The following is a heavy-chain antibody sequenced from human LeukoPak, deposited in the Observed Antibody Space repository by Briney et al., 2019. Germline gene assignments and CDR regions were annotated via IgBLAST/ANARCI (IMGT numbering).Heavy chain of an antibody. V-gene: IGHV3-7*01. CDR2: IKQDGSEK. J-gene: IGHJ4*02. CDR1: GFTFSSYW. CDR3: ARRYCSGGSCYSYFDY. Sequence: GGSLRLSCAAPGFTFSSYWMSWVRQAPGKGLEWVANIKQDGSEKYYVDSVKGRFTISRDNAKNSLYLQMNSLRAEDTAVYYCARRYCSGGSCYSYFDYWGQGTLVTVSS. D-gene: IGHD2-15*01.